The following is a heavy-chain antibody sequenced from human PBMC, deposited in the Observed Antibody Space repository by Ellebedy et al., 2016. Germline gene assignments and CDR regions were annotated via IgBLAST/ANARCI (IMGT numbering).Heavy chain of an antibody. V-gene: IGHV1-24*01. CDR1: GYMFTELP. Sequence: ASVKVSCKVSGYMFTELPIHWVRQAPGKGLEWMGGFDPEDGETIYAQKFQGRVTMTEDTSTDTAYMELSSLRSEDTAVYYCARPLVELAYCGGDCLAHDAFDIWGQGTMVTVSS. J-gene: IGHJ3*02. CDR2: FDPEDGET. D-gene: IGHD2-21*02. CDR3: ARPLVELAYCGGDCLAHDAFDI.